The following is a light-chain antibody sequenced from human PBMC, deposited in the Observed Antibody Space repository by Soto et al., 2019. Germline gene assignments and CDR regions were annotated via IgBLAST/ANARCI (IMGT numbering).Light chain of an antibody. CDR3: QQYGRSLPFT. V-gene: IGKV3-20*01. CDR2: GAS. CDR1: QSVSSTY. Sequence: EIVLTQSPGTLSLSPGERDTPSCRASQSVSSTYIAWYRQNPGQAPRLLIYGASSRATGIPDRFSGSGSGTDFTLTISRLEPEDFAGYFCQQYGRSLPFTCGRGTKVELK. J-gene: IGKJ2*01.